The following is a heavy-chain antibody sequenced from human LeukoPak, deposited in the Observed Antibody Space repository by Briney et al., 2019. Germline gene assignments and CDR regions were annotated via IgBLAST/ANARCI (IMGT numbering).Heavy chain of an antibody. J-gene: IGHJ4*02. D-gene: IGHD3-9*01. CDR1: GFTFSSYS. Sequence: GGSLRLSCAASGFTFSSYSMNWVRQAPGKGLEWVSSISSSSSYIYYADSVKGRFTISRDNAKNSLYLQMNSLRAEDTAVCYCARDGRYFDWYLDYWGQGTLVTVSS. CDR2: ISSSSSYI. CDR3: ARDGRYFDWYLDY. V-gene: IGHV3-21*01.